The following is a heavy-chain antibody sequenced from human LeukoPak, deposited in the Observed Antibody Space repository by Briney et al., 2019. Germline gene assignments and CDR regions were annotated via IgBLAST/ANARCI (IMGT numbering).Heavy chain of an antibody. D-gene: IGHD2-15*01. J-gene: IGHJ5*02. V-gene: IGHV1-69*06. CDR2: IIPIFGTA. CDR1: GGTFSSYA. CDR3: ARPSAKGATAAKGWFDP. Sequence: ASVKVSCKASGGTFSSYAISWVRQAPGQGLEWMGGIIPIFGTANYAQKFQGRVTITADKSTSTAYMELSSLRSEDTAVYYCARPSAKGATAAKGWFDPWGQGTLVTVSS.